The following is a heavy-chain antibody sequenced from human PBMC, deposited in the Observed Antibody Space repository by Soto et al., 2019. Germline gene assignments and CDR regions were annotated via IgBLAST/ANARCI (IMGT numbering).Heavy chain of an antibody. CDR2: IKQDGSEN. V-gene: IGHV3-7*03. CDR3: AINGDYRFDY. D-gene: IGHD4-17*01. J-gene: IGHJ4*02. Sequence: VQLVESGGGLVQPGGSLRLSCGASGFTFSTYWMSWVRQAPGKGLEWVANIKQDGSENHYLNYVKGRFTISRDNAKKSLYLQMNSLRAEDTAVYYCAINGDYRFDYWGQGTLVTVTS. CDR1: GFTFSTYW.